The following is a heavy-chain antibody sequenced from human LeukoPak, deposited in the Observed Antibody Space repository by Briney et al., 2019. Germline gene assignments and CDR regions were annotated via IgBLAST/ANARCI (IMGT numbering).Heavy chain of an antibody. Sequence: PGGSLRLSCAASGFTVSSNYMSWVRQAPRKGLEWVSRVHSDGVSAIYADSVKGRFTVSRDNTKNSVYLQMSSLRADDTGVYYCARGGLDHAYDIWGQGTMVTVSS. V-gene: IGHV3-74*01. CDR3: ARGGLDHAYDI. J-gene: IGHJ3*02. CDR2: VHSDGVSA. D-gene: IGHD6-19*01. CDR1: GFTVSSNY.